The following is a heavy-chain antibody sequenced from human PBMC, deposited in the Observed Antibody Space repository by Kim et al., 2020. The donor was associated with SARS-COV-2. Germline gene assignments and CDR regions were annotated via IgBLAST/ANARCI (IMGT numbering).Heavy chain of an antibody. CDR2: ITGSGSVV. J-gene: IGHJ4*02. V-gene: IGHV3-48*02. Sequence: GGSLRLSCAVSGFIFNNYSMNWVRQAPGKGLEWVSYITGSGSVVSYADSVKGRFIISRDNAKNSLYLQMNSLRDDDTAVYYCARGGGAEWGQGTLVTVSS. CDR1: GFIFNNYS. D-gene: IGHD3-16*01. CDR3: ARGGGAE.